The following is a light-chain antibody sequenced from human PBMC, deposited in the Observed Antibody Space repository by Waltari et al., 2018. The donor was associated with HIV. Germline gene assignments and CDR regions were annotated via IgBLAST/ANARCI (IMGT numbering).Light chain of an antibody. Sequence: SYELTQAPSVSVSPGQTARITCSGPIFPSKCPFWYQQKAGQAPVAVIYEGYKRPSGIPERFSGSRSGTTATLTITGAQVDDEGDYYCYSTDSSGKGVFGGGTKLTVV. J-gene: IGLJ3*02. CDR3: YSTDSSGKGV. CDR2: EGY. CDR1: IFPSKC. V-gene: IGLV3-10*01.